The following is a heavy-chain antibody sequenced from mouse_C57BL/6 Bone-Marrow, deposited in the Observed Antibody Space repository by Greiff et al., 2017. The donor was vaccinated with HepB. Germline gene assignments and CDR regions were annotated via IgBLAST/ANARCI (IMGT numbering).Heavy chain of an antibody. CDR1: GYAFSSSW. J-gene: IGHJ4*01. CDR3: AREGYDGHRLGAMDY. CDR2: IYPGDGDT. D-gene: IGHD2-3*01. V-gene: IGHV1-82*01. Sequence: QVQLQQSGPELVKPGASVKISCKASGYAFSSSWMNWVKQRPGKGLEWIGRIYPGDGDTNYNGKFKGKATLTADKSSSTAYMQLSNLTSEDSALYFCAREGYDGHRLGAMDYWGKGTSVTVSS.